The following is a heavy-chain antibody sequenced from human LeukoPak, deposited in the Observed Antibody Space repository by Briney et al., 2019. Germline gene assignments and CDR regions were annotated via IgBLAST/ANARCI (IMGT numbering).Heavy chain of an antibody. CDR2: IYPGDSDT. CDR1: GSIFTSYW. CDR3: ARSNYGDYLPADY. D-gene: IGHD4-17*01. Sequence: GESLQISCKGSGSIFTSYWIGWVRQLPGKGLEWMGIIYPGDSDTRYSPSFQGQVTISADKSISTAYLQWSSLKASDTAMYYCARSNYGDYLPADYWGQGTLVTVSS. V-gene: IGHV5-51*01. J-gene: IGHJ4*02.